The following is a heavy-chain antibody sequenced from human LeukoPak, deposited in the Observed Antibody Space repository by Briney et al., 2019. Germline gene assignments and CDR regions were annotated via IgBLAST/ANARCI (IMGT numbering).Heavy chain of an antibody. CDR3: ARVGALSLRPVYSFDY. V-gene: IGHV4-38-2*01. Sequence: SLSLTCAVSGSSISSGHFWGWIRQSPGKGLEWIGSISQTQGSYSIPPLRSRVALSLDTSRNGFSREPSSLTAADTAVYFCARVGALSLRPVYSFDYWGQGTLVTVSS. CDR2: ISQTQGS. CDR1: GSSISSGHF. J-gene: IGHJ4*02. D-gene: IGHD1-26*01.